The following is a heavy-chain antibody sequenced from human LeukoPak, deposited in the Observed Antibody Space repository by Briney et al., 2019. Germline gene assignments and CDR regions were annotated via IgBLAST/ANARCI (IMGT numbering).Heavy chain of an antibody. Sequence: GGSLRLSCAASGFTVSSNYMNWVRQAPGKGLEWVSVISGNGRTFYADSLKGQFTISRDNSKNTLYLQMNSLRAEDTAVYYCATSLGLEDRYYYYYMDVWGKGTTVTVSS. D-gene: IGHD1-1*01. V-gene: IGHV3-66*02. CDR2: ISGNGRT. CDR1: GFTVSSNY. J-gene: IGHJ6*03. CDR3: ATSLGLEDRYYYYYMDV.